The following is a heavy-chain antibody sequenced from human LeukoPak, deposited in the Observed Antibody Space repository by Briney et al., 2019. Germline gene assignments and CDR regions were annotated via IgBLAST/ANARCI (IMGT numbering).Heavy chain of an antibody. Sequence: ASVKVSCKASGGTFSSYAISWVRQAPGQGLEWMGRIIPILGIANYAQKFQGRVTITADKSTSTAYMELSSLRSEDTAAYYCARDEYCSGGSCYSDYWGQGTLVTVSS. CDR2: IIPILGIA. J-gene: IGHJ4*02. V-gene: IGHV1-69*04. CDR1: GGTFSSYA. CDR3: ARDEYCSGGSCYSDY. D-gene: IGHD2-15*01.